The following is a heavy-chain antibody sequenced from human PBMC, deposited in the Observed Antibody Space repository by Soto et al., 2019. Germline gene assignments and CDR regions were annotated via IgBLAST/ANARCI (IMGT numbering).Heavy chain of an antibody. CDR1: GGTFSSYA. D-gene: IGHD1-26*01. CDR3: AGSLVGATVEYFDY. V-gene: IGHV1-69*06. CDR2: IIPSFGTA. J-gene: IGHJ4*02. Sequence: SVKVSCKASGGTFSSYAVSWVRQAPGQGHEWMRGIIPSFGTANYAQKFQGSVTLTADKATRKAYMELGSRRSEDTAVFYCAGSLVGATVEYFDYWVQGTLVTVYS.